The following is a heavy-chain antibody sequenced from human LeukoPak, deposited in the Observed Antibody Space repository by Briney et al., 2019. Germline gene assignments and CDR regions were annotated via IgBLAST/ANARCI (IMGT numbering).Heavy chain of an antibody. Sequence: SVKVSCKVSGGTFSSYAISWVRQAPGQGLEWMGGVIPIFGTANYAQKFQGRVTITADESTSTAYMELSSLRSEDTAVYYCARDSGGIFGVIRAPDYWGQGTLVTVSS. V-gene: IGHV1-69*13. CDR1: GGTFSSYA. CDR2: VIPIFGTA. J-gene: IGHJ4*02. CDR3: ARDSGGIFGVIRAPDY. D-gene: IGHD3-3*01.